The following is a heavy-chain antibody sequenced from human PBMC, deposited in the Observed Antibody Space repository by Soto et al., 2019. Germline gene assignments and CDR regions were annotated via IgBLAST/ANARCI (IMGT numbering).Heavy chain of an antibody. CDR1: GFTFSNYA. V-gene: IGHV3-23*01. D-gene: IGHD3-10*01. J-gene: IGHJ4*02. CDR2: ISGSGDFT. Sequence: GGSLRLSCAASGFTFSNYAISWVRQTPGKGLEWVSVISGSGDFTYYADSVKGRFTISRDNPKNTIYLQMNSLRAEDTAVYYCAKGFYGSGNYYNERAFASWGQGTLVPVSS. CDR3: AKGFYGSGNYYNERAFAS.